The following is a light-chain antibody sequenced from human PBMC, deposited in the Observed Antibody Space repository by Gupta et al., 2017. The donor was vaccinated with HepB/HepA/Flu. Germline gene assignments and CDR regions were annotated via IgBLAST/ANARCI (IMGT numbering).Light chain of an antibody. CDR1: LSVNSNY. Sequence: EIVLTQSPGTLSLSPGERATLSCRASLSVNSNYLAWYQHKPGQAPRLLIYGASTRAAGIPDRFSGSGSGTEFTLTISRLEPEDFAVCYCQQYGSARRTFGQGTKVEIK. CDR2: GAS. CDR3: QQYGSARRT. V-gene: IGKV3-20*01. J-gene: IGKJ1*01.